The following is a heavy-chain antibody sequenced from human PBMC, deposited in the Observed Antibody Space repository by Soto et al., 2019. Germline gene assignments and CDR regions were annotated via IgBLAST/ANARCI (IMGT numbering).Heavy chain of an antibody. Sequence: QVQLQESGPGLVKPSETLSLTCTVSCGSISSYYCSWIRQPPGKGLEWIGYIYYSGITNYHPSLKSRVTISVDTFKNQFSLKLISVTAADTAVYYCARYQSNYYYGMDVWGQGTTVTGS. CDR2: IYYSGIT. CDR3: ARYQSNYYYGMDV. J-gene: IGHJ6*02. V-gene: IGHV4-59*01. CDR1: CGSISSYY.